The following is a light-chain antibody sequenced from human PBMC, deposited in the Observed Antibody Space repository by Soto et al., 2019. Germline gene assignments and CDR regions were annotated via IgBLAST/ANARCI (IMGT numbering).Light chain of an antibody. CDR1: ESVSRY. CDR3: QQRSNWPYT. V-gene: IGKV3-11*01. Sequence: EIVLTQSPATLSLSPGNRATLSCRASESVSRYLAWYQQKPGQAPRLLIYDASNRATGIPARFSGSGSGTDFTLTITSLEPEDFAVYYCQQRSNWPYTFGGGTKVESK. CDR2: DAS. J-gene: IGKJ4*01.